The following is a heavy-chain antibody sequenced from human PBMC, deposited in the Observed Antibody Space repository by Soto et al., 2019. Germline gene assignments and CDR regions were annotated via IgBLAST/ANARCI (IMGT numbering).Heavy chain of an antibody. CDR2: ILVDGRT. CDR1: VFICSNYD. Sequence: GGSLRLSCAASVFICSNYDMSWVRQAPGKGLEWVSTILVDGRTFYVDSVRGRFTISRDNSKNTVYLQMNSLTAGDTALYYCEKAPAPGGGAFDICGQGTMVTVSS. J-gene: IGHJ3*02. V-gene: IGHV3-23*01. D-gene: IGHD2-8*02. CDR3: EKAPAPGGGAFDI.